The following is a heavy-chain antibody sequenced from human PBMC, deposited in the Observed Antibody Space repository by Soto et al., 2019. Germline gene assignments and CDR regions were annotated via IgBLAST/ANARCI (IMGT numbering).Heavy chain of an antibody. J-gene: IGHJ6*02. V-gene: IGHV3-64*04. CDR1: GFTFSSNA. CDR2: ISNNRGTT. Sequence: GGSLRLSCSASGFTFSSNAMHWVRQAPGKGLEYVSGISNNRGTTYHADSVKDRIIISRDSPKNTLYHQVNSLRTEDTTVYYCVRSSRRDITASRGMDVWGQGTTVTVSS. D-gene: IGHD3-3*01. CDR3: VRSSRRDITASRGMDV.